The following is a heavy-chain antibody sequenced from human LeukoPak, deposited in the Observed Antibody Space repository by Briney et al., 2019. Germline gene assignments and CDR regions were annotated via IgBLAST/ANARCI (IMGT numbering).Heavy chain of an antibody. CDR2: INPSGGST. V-gene: IGHV1-46*01. CDR3: ARGDIVVVPAANRGFDP. CDR1: GYTFTSYY. J-gene: IGHJ5*02. Sequence: ASVKVSCKASGYTFTSYYMHWVRQAPGQGLEGMGIINPSGGSTSYAQKFQGRVTMTRDTSTSTVYMELSSLRSEDTAVYYCARGDIVVVPAANRGFDPWGQGTLVTVSS. D-gene: IGHD2-2*01.